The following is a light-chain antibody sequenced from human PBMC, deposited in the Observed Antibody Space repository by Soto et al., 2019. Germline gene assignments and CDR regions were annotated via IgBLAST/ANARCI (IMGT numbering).Light chain of an antibody. CDR2: AAS. J-gene: IGKJ4*01. CDR1: ESISNY. Sequence: DIQMTQSPSSLSASVGDRVTITCRASESISNYFNWYQQKPGKAPKLLIYAASSLQSGVPPRFSGSGSGTDFTLTINSLQPEDFATYYCQQSYSTPLTFGGGTKVEIK. CDR3: QQSYSTPLT. V-gene: IGKV1-39*01.